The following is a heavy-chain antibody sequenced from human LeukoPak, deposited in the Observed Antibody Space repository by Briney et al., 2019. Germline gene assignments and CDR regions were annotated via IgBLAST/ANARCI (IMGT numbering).Heavy chain of an antibody. CDR2: IKQDRSEK. CDR3: ARRAGSYPHSYDY. D-gene: IGHD2-15*01. CDR1: GFTFTNYW. V-gene: IGHV3-7*03. Sequence: PGGSLRLSCAASGFTFTNYWMSWVRQAPGKGLELVANIKQDRSEKYYVGSVKGRFTISRDNAKNSLYLQMNSLRAEDTAVYYSARRAGSYPHSYDYWGQGTLVTVSS. J-gene: IGHJ4*02.